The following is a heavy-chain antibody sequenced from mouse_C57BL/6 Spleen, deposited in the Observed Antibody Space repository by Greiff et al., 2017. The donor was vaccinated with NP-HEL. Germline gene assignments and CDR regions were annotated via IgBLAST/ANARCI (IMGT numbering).Heavy chain of an antibody. CDR1: GYTFTSYW. J-gene: IGHJ2*01. V-gene: IGHV1-64*01. D-gene: IGHD4-1*01. CDR3: ARHWDDSY. CDR2: IHPNSGST. Sequence: VKLQQPGAELVKPGASVKLSCKASGYTFTSYWMHWVKQRPGQGLEWIGMIHPNSGSTNDNEKFKSKATLTVDKSSSTAYMQLSSLTSEDSAVYYCARHWDDSYWGQGTTLTVSS.